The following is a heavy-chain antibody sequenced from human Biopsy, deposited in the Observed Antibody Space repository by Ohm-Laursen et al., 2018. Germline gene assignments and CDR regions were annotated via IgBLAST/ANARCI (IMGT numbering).Heavy chain of an antibody. V-gene: IGHV3-66*01. CDR2: IQRGGST. D-gene: IGHD3-3*01. CDR3: ARVQKSILWNWFDP. J-gene: IGHJ5*02. Sequence: SLRLSCAASGFSVSDHSMTWVRQAPGKGLEWVSLIQRGGSTFYGDSVKGRFTISRDNSKNTLHLQINNLKAEDTALYHCARVQKSILWNWFDPWAREPWSSSPQ. CDR1: GFSVSDHS.